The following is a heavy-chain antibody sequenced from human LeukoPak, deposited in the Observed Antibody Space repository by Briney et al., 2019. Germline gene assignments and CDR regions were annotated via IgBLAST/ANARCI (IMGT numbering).Heavy chain of an antibody. V-gene: IGHV3-30*02. CDR1: EFTFSRYG. J-gene: IGHJ4*02. CDR2: IRYDGSIK. Sequence: GGSLRLSCAASEFTFSRYGMHWVRQAPGKGLEWVAFIRYDGSIKYYADSVKGRFTIARDNSKNTLYLQMNSLRVEDTAVYYCAKEGPSSYCTTNSRYEEGGLDYWGRGTLATVSS. D-gene: IGHD2-2*01. CDR3: AKEGPSSYCTTNSRYEEGGLDY.